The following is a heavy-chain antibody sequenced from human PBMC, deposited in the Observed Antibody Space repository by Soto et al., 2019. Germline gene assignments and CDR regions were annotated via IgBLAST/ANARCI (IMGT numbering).Heavy chain of an antibody. D-gene: IGHD5-12*01. V-gene: IGHV3-7*05. Sequence: GGSLRLSCAASGFMFSGYWMTWVRQAPGKGLERVANIKQDVSEIYYVDSVRGRFTISRDNVKNSLYLQMNSLRAVDTAVYYCARDWNGYRDYWGQGTLVTVST. CDR2: IKQDVSEI. CDR1: GFMFSGYW. J-gene: IGHJ4*02. CDR3: ARDWNGYRDY.